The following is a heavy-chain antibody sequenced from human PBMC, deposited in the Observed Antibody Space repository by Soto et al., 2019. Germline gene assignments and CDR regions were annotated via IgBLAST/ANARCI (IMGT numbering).Heavy chain of an antibody. J-gene: IGHJ5*02. CDR1: GDSISAYY. CDR2: IYYSGST. CDR3: ARVPAGRFLDP. V-gene: IGHV4-30-4*01. Sequence: PSETLSLTCTVSGDSISAYYWSWIRQPPGKGLEWIGYIYYSGSTYYNPSLKSRVTISVDTSKNQFSLKLSSVTAADTAVYYCARVPAGRFLDPWGQGTLVTVSS.